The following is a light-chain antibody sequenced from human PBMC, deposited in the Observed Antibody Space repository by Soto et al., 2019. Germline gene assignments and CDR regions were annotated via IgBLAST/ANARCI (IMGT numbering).Light chain of an antibody. CDR3: QQNFSPLLT. CDR1: QTIYDY. J-gene: IGKJ4*01. CDR2: GAS. V-gene: IGKV1-39*01. Sequence: DIQMTQSPSSLSASVGDRVTITCRASQTIYDYVTWFQQRPGKAPKVLIYGASTLQSGVPSRFSGSGSGTEFTLTISNFQPEDFATYNCQQNFSPLLTFGGGTNVDIK.